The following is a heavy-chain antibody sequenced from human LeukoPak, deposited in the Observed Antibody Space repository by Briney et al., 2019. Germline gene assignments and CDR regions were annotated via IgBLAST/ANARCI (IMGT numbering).Heavy chain of an antibody. Sequence: PGGSLRLSCEASAFTFSIYGMSWVRQAPGKGLEWVSSISGSGGGTHYAASVRGRFTISRDNSKNMLYLQMDSLRAEDTAVYYCARGMELRREWGSFDYWGQGTLVTVSS. J-gene: IGHJ4*02. CDR1: AFTFSIYG. D-gene: IGHD1-7*01. CDR3: ARGMELRREWGSFDY. CDR2: ISGSGGGT. V-gene: IGHV3-23*01.